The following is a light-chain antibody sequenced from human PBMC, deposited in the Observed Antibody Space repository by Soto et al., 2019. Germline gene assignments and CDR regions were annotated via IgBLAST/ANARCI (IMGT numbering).Light chain of an antibody. V-gene: IGKV3-11*01. CDR1: QSVRSY. CDR2: DAS. J-gene: IGKJ5*01. Sequence: EFLLTQSPATLSLSPGERATLSCRARQSVRSYLAWYQQKTGKAPRLIIYDASNRATGIPARFSVTGSGTDFTLTINNLEPEDFEVYYCQVRTNWSIAFGRGTRLEIK. CDR3: QVRTNWSIA.